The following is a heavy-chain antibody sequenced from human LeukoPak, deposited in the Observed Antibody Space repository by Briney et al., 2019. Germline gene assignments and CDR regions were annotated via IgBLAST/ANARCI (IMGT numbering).Heavy chain of an antibody. V-gene: IGHV3-21*01. CDR1: GFTFSSYD. D-gene: IGHD6-19*01. Sequence: GGSLRLSCAASGFTFSSYDMNWVRQAPGKGPEWVASISSGSVYIYYADSLKGRFTISRDNAMNSLYLQMNSLRAEDTAVYYCARDLSGWQPNYYYYYMDVWGKGTTVTVSS. CDR2: ISSGSVYI. CDR3: ARDLSGWQPNYYYYYMDV. J-gene: IGHJ6*03.